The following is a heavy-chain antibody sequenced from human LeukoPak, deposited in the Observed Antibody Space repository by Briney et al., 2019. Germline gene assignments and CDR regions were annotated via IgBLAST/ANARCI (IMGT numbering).Heavy chain of an antibody. Sequence: ASVKVSCNASGYTFTCYYMHWERHAPGQGLEWMWWINPNSGGTNYAKKFQGRVTMTRDTSISTAYMELSRLRSDDTAVYYCARSSSWYYATSYFDYWGQGTLVTVSS. CDR2: INPNSGGT. J-gene: IGHJ4*02. CDR1: GYTFTCYY. CDR3: ARSSSWYYATSYFDY. D-gene: IGHD6-13*01. V-gene: IGHV1-2*02.